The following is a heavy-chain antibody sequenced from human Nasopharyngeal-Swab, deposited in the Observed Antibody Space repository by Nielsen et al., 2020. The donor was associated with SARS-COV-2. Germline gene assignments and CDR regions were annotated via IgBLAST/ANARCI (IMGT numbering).Heavy chain of an antibody. D-gene: IGHD1-7*01. CDR2: INHSGST. Sequence: SETLSLTCAVYGGSFSGYYWSWIRQPPGKGLEWIGEINHSGSTNYNPSLKSRVTISVDTSKNQFSLKLSSVTAADTAVYYCARSFRGTTPRDAFDIWGQGTMVTVPS. CDR3: ARSFRGTTPRDAFDI. J-gene: IGHJ3*02. CDR1: GGSFSGYY. V-gene: IGHV4-34*01.